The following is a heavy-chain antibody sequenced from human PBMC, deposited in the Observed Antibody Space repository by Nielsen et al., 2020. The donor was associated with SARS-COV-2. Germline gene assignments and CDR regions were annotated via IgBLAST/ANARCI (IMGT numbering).Heavy chain of an antibody. Sequence: GESLKISCEASGFSFSGHGMHWVRQAPGKGLEWVASIWYDGTNSYYVDSVKGRFTISRDDSKITLYLQMNSLRAEDTAVYYCARGYYASGSYDYWGQGTLVTASA. D-gene: IGHD3-10*01. V-gene: IGHV3-33*01. CDR1: GFSFSGHG. CDR3: ARGYYASGSYDY. CDR2: IWYDGTNS. J-gene: IGHJ4*02.